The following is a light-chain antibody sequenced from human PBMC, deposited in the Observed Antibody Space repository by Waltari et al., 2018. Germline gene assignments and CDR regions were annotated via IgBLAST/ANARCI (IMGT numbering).Light chain of an antibody. J-gene: IGKJ4*01. CDR2: GAS. V-gene: IGKV3-20*01. Sequence: EIVLTQSPGTLSLSPGERATLSCRASQSVNNNYLAWYQQKPGQAPRLLIYGASTRATGFPDRFRGSGSGTDFTLTISRLEPEDFAAYYCQQYATSPEAFGGGTKVDIK. CDR3: QQYATSPEA. CDR1: QSVNNNY.